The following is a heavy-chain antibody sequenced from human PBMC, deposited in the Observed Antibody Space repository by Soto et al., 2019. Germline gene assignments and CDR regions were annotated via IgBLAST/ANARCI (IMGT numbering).Heavy chain of an antibody. CDR2: INHSGST. CDR3: ARSSFSSGWYGRDY. J-gene: IGHJ4*02. D-gene: IGHD6-19*01. Sequence: QVQLQQWGAGLLKPSETLSLTCAVYGGSFSGYYWSWIRQPPGKGLEWIGEINHSGSTNYNPSLKSRVTISVDPSKNQFSLKLSSVTAADTAVYYCARSSFSSGWYGRDYWGQGTLVTVSS. CDR1: GGSFSGYY. V-gene: IGHV4-34*01.